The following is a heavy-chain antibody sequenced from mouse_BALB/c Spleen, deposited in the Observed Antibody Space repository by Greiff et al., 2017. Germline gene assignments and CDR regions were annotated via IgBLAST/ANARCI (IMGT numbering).Heavy chain of an antibody. J-gene: IGHJ2*01. CDR3: ARSGGKRGYFDY. CDR2: ISYSGST. V-gene: IGHV3-8*02. Sequence: EVQRVESGPSLVKPSQTLSLTCSVTGDSITSGYWNWIRKFPGNKLEYMGYISYSGSTYYNPSLKSRISITRDTSKNQYYLQLNSVTTEDTATYYCARSGGKRGYFDYWGQGTTLTVSS. CDR1: GDSITSGY.